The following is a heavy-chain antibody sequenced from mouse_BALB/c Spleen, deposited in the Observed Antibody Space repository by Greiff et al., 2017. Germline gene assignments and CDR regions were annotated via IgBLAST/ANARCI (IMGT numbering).Heavy chain of an antibody. Sequence: EVQRVESGGGLVQPGGSRKLSCAASGFTFSSFGMHWVRQAPEKGLEWVAYISSGSSTIYYADTVKGRFTISRDNPKNTLFLQMTSLRSEDTAMYYCARSYYGNYWFAYWGQGTLVTVSA. CDR2: ISSGSSTI. D-gene: IGHD2-10*01. CDR1: GFTFSSFG. CDR3: ARSYYGNYWFAY. V-gene: IGHV5-17*02. J-gene: IGHJ3*01.